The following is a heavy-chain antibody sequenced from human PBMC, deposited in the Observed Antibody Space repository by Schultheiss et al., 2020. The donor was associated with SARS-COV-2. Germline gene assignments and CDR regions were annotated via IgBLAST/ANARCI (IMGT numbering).Heavy chain of an antibody. CDR1: GFTFSSYT. J-gene: IGHJ6*02. Sequence: GESLKISCAASGFTFSSYTMHWVRQPPGKGLEWVSLISWDGGSTDYADSVKGRFTISRDNSKNSLYLQMNSLRTEDTALYYCAKDLTAAGTREGYYYYYAMDVWGQGTTVTVSS. D-gene: IGHD6-13*01. CDR3: AKDLTAAGTREGYYYYYAMDV. CDR2: ISWDGGST. V-gene: IGHV3-43*01.